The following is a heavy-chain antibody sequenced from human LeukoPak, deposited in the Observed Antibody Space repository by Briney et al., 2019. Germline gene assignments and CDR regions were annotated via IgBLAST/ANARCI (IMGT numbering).Heavy chain of an antibody. J-gene: IGHJ5*02. CDR2: MNPNSGNT. CDR1: GYTFTSYD. D-gene: IGHD6-13*01. Sequence: ASVKVSCKASGYTFTSYDINWVRQAPGQGLEWMGWMNPNSGNTGYAQKFQGRVTMTRNTSISTAYMELSSLRSEDTAVYYCARGRSSWYHARTGDWFDPWGQGTLVTVSS. CDR3: ARGRSSWYHARTGDWFDP. V-gene: IGHV1-8*01.